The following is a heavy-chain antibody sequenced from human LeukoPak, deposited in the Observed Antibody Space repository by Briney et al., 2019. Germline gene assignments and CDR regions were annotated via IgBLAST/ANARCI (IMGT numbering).Heavy chain of an antibody. CDR1: GDSVSSNSAA. V-gene: IGHV6-1*01. CDR2: TYYRSNWYN. D-gene: IGHD2-8*01. Sequence: SQTLSLTCAISGDSVSSNSAAWNWIRQSPSRGLEWLGRTYYRSNWYNDYAVSVKSRITINPDTSKNQFSLQLNSVTPEDTAVYYCARGSYCTNGVCLDYWGQGTLVTVSS. CDR3: ARGSYCTNGVCLDY. J-gene: IGHJ4*02.